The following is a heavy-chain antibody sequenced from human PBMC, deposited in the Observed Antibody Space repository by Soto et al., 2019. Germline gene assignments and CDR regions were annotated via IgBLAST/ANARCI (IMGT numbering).Heavy chain of an antibody. J-gene: IGHJ4*02. CDR3: ARASPRSRYFDWLIFPLGH. CDR1: RFTFYDYG. Sequence: GGALRLSFAAPRFTFYDYGIGWGRPISGKGGGWVAGINWNSRTRDYADSVKGRFTISRDTAKNSLYLQMNSLRLDDTALYFCARASPRSRYFDWLIFPLGHWGQGTLVTVSS. V-gene: IGHV3-20*03. CDR2: INWNSRTR. D-gene: IGHD3-9*01.